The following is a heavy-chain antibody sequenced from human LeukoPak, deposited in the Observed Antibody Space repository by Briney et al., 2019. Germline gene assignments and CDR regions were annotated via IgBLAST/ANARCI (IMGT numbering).Heavy chain of an antibody. Sequence: SSETLSLTCTVSGGSISSSSYYWGWIRQPPGKGLEWIGSIYYSGSTYYNPSLKSRVTISVDTSKNQFSLKLSSVTAADTAVYYCARQRWGRLGIAAAAGFDYWGQGTLVTVSS. V-gene: IGHV4-39*01. D-gene: IGHD6-13*01. CDR3: ARQRWGRLGIAAAAGFDY. CDR2: IYYSGST. J-gene: IGHJ4*02. CDR1: GGSISSSSYY.